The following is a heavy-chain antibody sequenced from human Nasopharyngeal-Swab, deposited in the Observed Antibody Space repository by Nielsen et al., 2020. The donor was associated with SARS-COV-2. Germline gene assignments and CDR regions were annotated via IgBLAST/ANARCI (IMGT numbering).Heavy chain of an antibody. D-gene: IGHD6-13*01. Sequence: GESLKISCAASGFTFSSYWMSWVRQAPGKGLEWVANIKQDGSEKYYVDSVKGRFTISRDNSKNSLYLQMNSLRTEDTALYYCAKDMSRGGQQLVRGFDYWGQGTLVTVSS. V-gene: IGHV3-7*05. CDR2: IKQDGSEK. J-gene: IGHJ4*02. CDR1: GFTFSSYW. CDR3: AKDMSRGGQQLVRGFDY.